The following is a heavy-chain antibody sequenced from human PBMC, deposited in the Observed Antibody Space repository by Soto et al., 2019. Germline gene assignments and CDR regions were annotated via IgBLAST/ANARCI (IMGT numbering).Heavy chain of an antibody. D-gene: IGHD3-10*01. J-gene: IGHJ4*02. CDR2: INAGNGNT. V-gene: IGHV1-3*01. CDR3: ARAGQHQRYYFDY. CDR1: GYTFTSYA. Sequence: ASVKVSCKASGYTFTSYAMHWVRQAPGQRLEWMGWINAGNGNTKYSQKFQGRVTITRDTSASTAYMELSSLRSEDTAVYYCARAGQHQRYYFDYWGQGTLVTVSS.